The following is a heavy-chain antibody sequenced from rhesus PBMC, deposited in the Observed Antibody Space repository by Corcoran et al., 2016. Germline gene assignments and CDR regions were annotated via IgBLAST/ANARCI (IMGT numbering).Heavy chain of an antibody. CDR1: GGSITNNY. D-gene: IGHD3-40*01. CDR2: INGDGSGN. J-gene: IGHJ5-1*01. Sequence: QVQLQESGPRLVTPWETLSLTCVVSGGSITNNYWTWIRQPPGKGLEWMGQINGDGSGNQYKPARKRRLSLSLETCKNQFSLTLNAVTAADTAVYFCAKYTALVDFPTNLRVDVWGAGVLVTVSS. V-gene: IGHV4S11*01. CDR3: AKYTALVDFPTNLRVDV.